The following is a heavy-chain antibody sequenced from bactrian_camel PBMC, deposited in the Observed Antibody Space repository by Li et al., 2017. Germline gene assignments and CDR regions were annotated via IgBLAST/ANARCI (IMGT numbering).Heavy chain of an antibody. V-gene: IGHV3S40*01. CDR3: AVYRVARTGGSFYCGRSRYEYHQ. D-gene: IGHD7*01. CDR2: INSGGGST. CDR1: GFTFSSYH. Sequence: DVQLVESGGGLVQPGGSLRLSCAASGFTFSSYHMSWVRQAPGKGLEGLEWVSTINSGGGSTYYADSVKGRFTISKDNAKNTLYLQMNSLKPEDTAMYYCAVYRVARTGGSFYCGRSRYEYHQWGQGTQVTVS. J-gene: IGHJ4*01.